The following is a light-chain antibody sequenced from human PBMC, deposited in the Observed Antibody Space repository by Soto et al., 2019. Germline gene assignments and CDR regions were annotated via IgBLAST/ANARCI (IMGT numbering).Light chain of an antibody. CDR1: QSISSY. V-gene: IGKV1-39*01. CDR3: QQGYSTSCT. CDR2: AAS. Sequence: DIQMTQSPSSLSASVGDRVTITCRASQSISSYLNWYQQKPGKAPKLLIYAASSLQSGVPSRFSGSRSGTDFTLTISSLQAEDFATHYRQQGYSTSCTFGHGTKVDIK. J-gene: IGKJ1*01.